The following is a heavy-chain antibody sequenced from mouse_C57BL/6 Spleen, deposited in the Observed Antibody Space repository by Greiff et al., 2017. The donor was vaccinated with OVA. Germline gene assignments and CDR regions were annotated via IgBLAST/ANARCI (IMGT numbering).Heavy chain of an antibody. CDR2: ISSGSSTI. V-gene: IGHV5-17*01. CDR1: GFTFSDYG. J-gene: IGHJ2*01. CDR3: ARDLDFDY. Sequence: EVQLVESGGGLVKPGGSLKLSCAASGFTFSDYGMHWVRQAPEKGLEWVAYISSGSSTIYYADTVKGRFNISRDNAKNTLFLQMTSLRSEDTAMYYCARDLDFDYWGKGTTLTVSS.